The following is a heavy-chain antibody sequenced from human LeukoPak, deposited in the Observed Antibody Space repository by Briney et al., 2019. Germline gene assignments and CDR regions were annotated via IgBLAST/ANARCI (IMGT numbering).Heavy chain of an antibody. CDR1: GDSVSGNSAA. CDR2: TYYRSKWYN. J-gene: IGHJ4*02. V-gene: IGHV6-1*01. Sequence: QTLSLTCAISGDSVSGNSAAWNWIRQSPSRGLEWLGRTYYRSKWYNDYAVSVKSRITINPDTSKNQFSLQLNSVTPEDTAVYYCAKAIQYSSSYYFDYWGQGTLVTVSS. CDR3: AKAIQYSSSYYFDY. D-gene: IGHD6-6*01.